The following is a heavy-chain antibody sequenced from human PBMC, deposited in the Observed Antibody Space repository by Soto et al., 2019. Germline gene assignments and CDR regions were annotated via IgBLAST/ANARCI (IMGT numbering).Heavy chain of an antibody. CDR2: IYYSGST. Sequence: SETLSLTCTVSGGSISSGDYYWSWIRQPPGKGLEWIGYIYYSGSTYYNPSLKSRVTISVDTSKNQFSLKLSSVTAADTAVYYCARSPLSWFGELSHYYYGMDVWGQGTTVTVSS. CDR3: ARSPLSWFGELSHYYYGMDV. CDR1: GGSISSGDYY. D-gene: IGHD3-10*01. V-gene: IGHV4-30-4*01. J-gene: IGHJ6*02.